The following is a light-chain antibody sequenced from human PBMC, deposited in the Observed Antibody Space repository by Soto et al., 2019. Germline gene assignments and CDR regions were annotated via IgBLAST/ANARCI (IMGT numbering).Light chain of an antibody. CDR2: GNN. CDR1: SSNIGAGYD. CDR3: QSYDSSLSGSV. V-gene: IGLV1-40*01. Sequence: QSVLTQPPSVSGAPGQRVTISCTGSSSNIGAGYDVHWYQQLPGTAPKLLIYGNNNRPSGVLDRFSGSKSGTSASLAITGLQAEDEADYYRQSYDSSLSGSVFGGGTKLTVL. J-gene: IGLJ2*01.